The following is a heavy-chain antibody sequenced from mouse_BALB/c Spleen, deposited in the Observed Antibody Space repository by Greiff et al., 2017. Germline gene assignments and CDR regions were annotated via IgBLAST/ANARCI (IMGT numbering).Heavy chain of an antibody. V-gene: IGHV2-9*02. Sequence: VKLQESGPGLVAPSQSLSITCTVSGFSLTSYGVHWVRQPPGKGLEWLGVIWAGGSTNYNSALMSRLSISKDNSKSQVFLKMNSLQTDDTAMYYCARGGGFAYWGQGTLVTVSA. CDR3: ARGGGFAY. CDR1: GFSLTSYG. J-gene: IGHJ3*01. CDR2: IWAGGST.